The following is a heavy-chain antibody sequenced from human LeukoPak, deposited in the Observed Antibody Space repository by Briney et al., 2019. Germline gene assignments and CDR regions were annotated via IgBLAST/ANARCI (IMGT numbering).Heavy chain of an antibody. D-gene: IGHD5-12*01. CDR3: AREGGYSGYGNAFDI. CDR2: IWYDGSNK. Sequence: PGGSLRLSCAASGFTFSSYGMHWVRQAPGKGLEWVAVIWYDGSNKYYADSVKGRFTISRDNSKNTLYLQMNSLRAEDTAVYYCAREGGYSGYGNAFDIWGQGTMVTVSS. CDR1: GFTFSSYG. V-gene: IGHV3-33*01. J-gene: IGHJ3*02.